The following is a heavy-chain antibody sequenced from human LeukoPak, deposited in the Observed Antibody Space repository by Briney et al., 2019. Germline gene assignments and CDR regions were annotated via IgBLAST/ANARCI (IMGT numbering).Heavy chain of an antibody. D-gene: IGHD3-3*01. J-gene: IGHJ6*03. CDR1: GGTFSSYA. Sequence: SVKVSCKASGGTFSSYAISWVRQAPGQGLEWMGGIIPIFGTANYAQKFQGRVTITTDESTSTAYMELSSLRSEDTAVYYCASYDFWSGHQGHYYYMDVWGKGTTVTVSS. V-gene: IGHV1-69*05. CDR2: IIPIFGTA. CDR3: ASYDFWSGHQGHYYYMDV.